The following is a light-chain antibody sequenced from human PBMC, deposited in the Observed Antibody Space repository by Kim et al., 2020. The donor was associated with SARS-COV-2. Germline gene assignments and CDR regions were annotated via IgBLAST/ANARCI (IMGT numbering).Light chain of an antibody. CDR3: QAWDSSTHNYV. CDR2: QDN. J-gene: IGLJ1*01. V-gene: IGLV3-1*01. Sequence: SYELTQPPSVSVSPGQTASITCSGYKLGDKYVSWYQQKPGQSAVVVIYQDNQQPSGIPERFSGSNSGNTATLTISGTQAMDEADYYCQAWDSSTHNYVFGTGTKVTVL. CDR1: KLGDKY.